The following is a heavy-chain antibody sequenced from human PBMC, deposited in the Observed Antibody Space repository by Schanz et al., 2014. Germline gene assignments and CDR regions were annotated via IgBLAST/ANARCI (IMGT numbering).Heavy chain of an antibody. J-gene: IGHJ4*02. D-gene: IGHD3-22*01. Sequence: EQLVESGGGFVQPGGSLRISCAVSGFTVSSNHMSWVRQAPGKGLEWVSVIYSGIGAYYADSVKDRFTVSRDNSKNTVYLQMNRLRAEDTAVYYCARVHHYDPSGWGYFDYWGQGALVTVSS. CDR1: GFTVSSNH. CDR3: ARVHHYDPSGWGYFDY. V-gene: IGHV3-66*01. CDR2: IYSGIGA.